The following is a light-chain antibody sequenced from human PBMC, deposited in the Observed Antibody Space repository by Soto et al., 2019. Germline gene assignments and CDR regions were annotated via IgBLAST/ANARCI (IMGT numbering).Light chain of an antibody. CDR3: QQYGGAPFT. CDR1: RNVGSK. V-gene: IGKV3-15*01. Sequence: DIVMTQSPATLSVSPGERATPSCRASRNVGSKLAWYMQKPGQSPRLLISGASTRAADFPARFSGSGSGTDFALTISRLEPEDSAVYYCQQYGGAPFTFGPGTRVDVK. CDR2: GAS. J-gene: IGKJ3*01.